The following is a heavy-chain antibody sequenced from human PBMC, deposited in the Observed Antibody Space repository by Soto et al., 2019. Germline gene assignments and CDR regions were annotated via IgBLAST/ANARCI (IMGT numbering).Heavy chain of an antibody. CDR3: ARERASFYGMDV. V-gene: IGHV1-8*01. CDR1: GYTFTSYD. CDR2: MNPNSGNT. J-gene: IGHJ6*02. Sequence: QVQLVQSGAEVKKPGASVKVSCKTSGYTFTSYDINWVRQATGQGLEWMGWMNPNSGNTGYAQKFQGRVTMTRNTSISTAYMELSSLRSEDTAVYYCARERASFYGMDVWGQGTTVTVSS.